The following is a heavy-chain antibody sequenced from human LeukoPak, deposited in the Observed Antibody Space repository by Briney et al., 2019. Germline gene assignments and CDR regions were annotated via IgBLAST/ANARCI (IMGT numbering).Heavy chain of an antibody. CDR2: IYYSGST. Sequence: PSETLSLTCTVSGGSISSSSYYWGWIRQPPGKGLEWIGSIYYSGSTYYNPSLKSRVTISVDTSKNQFSLKLSSVTAADTAVYYCARRPDSYDSSGYYFDYWGQGTLVTVSS. D-gene: IGHD3-22*01. J-gene: IGHJ4*02. V-gene: IGHV4-39*01. CDR3: ARRPDSYDSSGYYFDY. CDR1: GGSISSSSYY.